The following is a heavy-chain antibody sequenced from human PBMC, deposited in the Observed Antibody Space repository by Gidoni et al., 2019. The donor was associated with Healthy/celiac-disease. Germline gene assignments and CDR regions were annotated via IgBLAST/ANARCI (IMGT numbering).Heavy chain of an antibody. J-gene: IGHJ6*02. Sequence: QVQLVESGGGVVQPGRSLRLSCAASGFTFSSYGMHWVRQAPGKGLEWVAVIWYDGSNKYYADSVKGRFTISRDNSKNTLYLQMNSLRAEDTAVYYCARDRSHSYLMAYYGMDVWGQGTTVTVSS. CDR3: ARDRSHSYLMAYYGMDV. CDR1: GFTFSSYG. V-gene: IGHV3-33*01. CDR2: IWYDGSNK. D-gene: IGHD5-18*01.